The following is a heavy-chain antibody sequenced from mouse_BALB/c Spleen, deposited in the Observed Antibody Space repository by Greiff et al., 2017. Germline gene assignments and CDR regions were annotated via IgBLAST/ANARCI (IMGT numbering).Heavy chain of an antibody. CDR2: IYPGDGDT. CDR1: GYTFTSYW. CDR3: ARDHGNSYFDY. J-gene: IGHJ2*01. D-gene: IGHD2-1*01. V-gene: IGHV1-87*01. Sequence: QVQLKESGAELARPGASVKLSCKASGYTFTSYWMQWVKQRPGQGLEWIGAIYPGDGDTRYTQKFKGKATLTADKSSSTAYMQLSSLASEDSAVYYCARDHGNSYFDYWGQGTTLTVSS.